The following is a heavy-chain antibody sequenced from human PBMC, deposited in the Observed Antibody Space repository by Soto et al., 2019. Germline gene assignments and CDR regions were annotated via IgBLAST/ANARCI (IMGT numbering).Heavy chain of an antibody. J-gene: IGHJ5*02. CDR1: GDSISSVNW. V-gene: IGHV4-4*02. Sequence: QVHLQESGPGLVKPSETLSLICGGSGDSISSVNWWSWVRQSPGKGLEWIGEIYHSGSTNYNPSLKSRVTMSVDKSKNQFSLQLTSVTAADTAVYYCATFSGFFTISPSDAWGQGILVTVSS. CDR3: ATFSGFFTISPSDA. CDR2: IYHSGST. D-gene: IGHD2-8*01.